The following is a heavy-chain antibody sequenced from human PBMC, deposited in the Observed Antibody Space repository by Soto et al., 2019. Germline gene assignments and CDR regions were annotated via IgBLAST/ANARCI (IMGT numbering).Heavy chain of an antibody. CDR2: IYYSGST. V-gene: IGHV4-59*01. Sequence: SETLSLTCTVSGGSISSYYWSWIRQPPGKGLEWIGYIYYSGSTNYNPSLKSRVTISVDTSKNQFSLKLSSVTAADTAVYYCARGGIGYCSSTSRSTRYAFDIWGQGIMVTVS. CDR3: ARGGIGYCSSTSRSTRYAFDI. D-gene: IGHD2-2*01. CDR1: GGSISSYY. J-gene: IGHJ3*02.